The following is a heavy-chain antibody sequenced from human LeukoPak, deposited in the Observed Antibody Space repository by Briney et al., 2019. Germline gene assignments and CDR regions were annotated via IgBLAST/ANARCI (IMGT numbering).Heavy chain of an antibody. J-gene: IGHJ4*02. CDR1: GGSISSSSYY. D-gene: IGHD2-15*01. Sequence: KPSETLFLTCTVSGGSISSSSYYWGWIRQPPGKGLEWIGSIDYSGSTYHNPSLKSRITISVDTSKNQFSLKLSSVTAADTAVYYCARDSRYCSGGNCHLRFDYWGQGILVTVSS. CDR2: IDYSGST. CDR3: ARDSRYCSGGNCHLRFDY. V-gene: IGHV4-39*07.